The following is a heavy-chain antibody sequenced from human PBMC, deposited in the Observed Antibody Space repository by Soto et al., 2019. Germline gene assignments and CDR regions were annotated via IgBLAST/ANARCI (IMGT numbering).Heavy chain of an antibody. Sequence: PSETLSLTCTVSGGSVSSGSYYWSWIRQPPGKGLEWIGYIYYSGSTNCNPSLKSRVTISVDTSENQFSLKLSSVTAADTAVYYCARDWDSTGGWFDPWGQGTLVTVSS. CDR1: GGSVSSGSYY. CDR3: ARDWDSTGGWFDP. V-gene: IGHV4-61*01. D-gene: IGHD1-26*01. J-gene: IGHJ5*02. CDR2: IYYSGST.